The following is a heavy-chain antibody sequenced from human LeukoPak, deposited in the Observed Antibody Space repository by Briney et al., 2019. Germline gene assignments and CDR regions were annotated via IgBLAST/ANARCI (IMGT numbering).Heavy chain of an antibody. CDR1: GFTVSNNY. Sequence: GGSLRLSCAASGFTVSNNYMSWVRQAPGRGLEWISYISGSTGVVYYADSVKGRFTVSRDNAKNSLYLQMSSLRDEDTAVYFCARDGYGSGFYYDNWGQGTLVTVSS. CDR2: ISGSTGVV. J-gene: IGHJ4*02. V-gene: IGHV3-48*02. CDR3: ARDGYGSGFYYDN. D-gene: IGHD3-10*01.